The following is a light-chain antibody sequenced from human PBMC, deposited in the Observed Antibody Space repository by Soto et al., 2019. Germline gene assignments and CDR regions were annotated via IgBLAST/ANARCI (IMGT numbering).Light chain of an antibody. CDR3: ASYRSANTLVV. J-gene: IGLJ1*01. V-gene: IGLV2-14*01. Sequence: QSVLTQPPSVSGAPGQMVTISCTGTSRDIGNYNYVSWYQHHPGKAPKLMIYEVTSRPSGVSDRFSGSKSGMTASLTISGLQPEDEADYFCASYRSANTLVVFGTGTKLTVL. CDR2: EVT. CDR1: SRDIGNYNY.